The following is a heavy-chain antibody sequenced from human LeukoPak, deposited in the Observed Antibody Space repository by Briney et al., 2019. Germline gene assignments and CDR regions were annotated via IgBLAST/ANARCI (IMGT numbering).Heavy chain of an antibody. V-gene: IGHV3-30*18. CDR3: AKDAYGSLSAFDI. CDR1: GFTFSSYG. Sequence: PGGSLRLSCAASGFTFSSYGVHWVRQAPGKGLEWVAVISYDGSNKYYADSVKGRFTISRDNSKNTLYLQMNSLRAEDTAVYYCAKDAYGSLSAFDIWGQGTMVTVSS. J-gene: IGHJ3*02. D-gene: IGHD3-10*01. CDR2: ISYDGSNK.